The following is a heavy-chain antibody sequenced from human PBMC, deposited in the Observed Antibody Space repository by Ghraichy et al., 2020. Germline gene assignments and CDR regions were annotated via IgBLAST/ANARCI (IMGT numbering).Heavy chain of an antibody. CDR1: GGSFSGYY. J-gene: IGHJ4*02. CDR3: ARRHANYYSDY. Sequence: SETLSLTCAVYGGSFSGYYWSWIRQPPGKGLEWIGEINHSGSTNYNPSLKSRVTISVDTSKNQFSLKLSSVTAADTAVYYCARRHANYYSDYWGQGTLVTVSS. V-gene: IGHV4-34*01. D-gene: IGHD1-7*01. CDR2: INHSGST.